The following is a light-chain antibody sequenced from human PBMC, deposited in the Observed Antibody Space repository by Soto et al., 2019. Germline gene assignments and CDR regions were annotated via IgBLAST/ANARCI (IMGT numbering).Light chain of an antibody. J-gene: IGKJ1*01. CDR1: QGISNY. CDR2: AAS. CDR3: QKYNSAPRT. V-gene: IGKV1-27*01. Sequence: DILMTQSPSSLSASVGDSVTITCRASQGISNYLAWYQQKPGKVPKLLIYAASTLQSGVPSRFSGSGYGTDFTLTISSLQPEDVAHYYCQKYNSAPRTFGKGTKLEIK.